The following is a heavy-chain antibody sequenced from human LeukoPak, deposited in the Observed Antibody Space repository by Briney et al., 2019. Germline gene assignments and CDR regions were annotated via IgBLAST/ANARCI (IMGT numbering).Heavy chain of an antibody. D-gene: IGHD6-19*01. CDR2: ISSSGSTI. CDR3: ARANSSGWYVESFDY. V-gene: IGHV3-48*03. CDR1: GFTFSSYE. J-gene: IGHJ4*02. Sequence: GGSLRLSCAASGFTFSSYEMNWVRQAPGKGLEWVSYISSSGSTIYYADTVKGRFTISRDNAKNSLYLQMNSLRAEDTAVSYCARANSSGWYVESFDYWGQGTLVTVSS.